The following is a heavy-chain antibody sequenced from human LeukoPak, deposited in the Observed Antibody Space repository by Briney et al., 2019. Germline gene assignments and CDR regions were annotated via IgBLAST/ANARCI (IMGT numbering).Heavy chain of an antibody. V-gene: IGHV3-7*01. D-gene: IGHD1-1*01. CDR1: GFPFSSYW. J-gene: IGHJ4*02. Sequence: GGSLRLSCAASGFPFSSYWMSWVRQAPGKGLEWVANIKQDGSDEYYVDSVKGRFTISRDNTKNSLYLQLNSLRADDTAVYYCARLTGTTGFDYWGQGTLVTVSS. CDR3: ARLTGTTGFDY. CDR2: IKQDGSDE.